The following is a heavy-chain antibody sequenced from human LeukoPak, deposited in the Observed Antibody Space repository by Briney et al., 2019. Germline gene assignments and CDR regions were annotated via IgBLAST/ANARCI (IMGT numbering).Heavy chain of an antibody. Sequence: SVKVSCKASGGTFSSYAIRWVQQAPGQGLEWIGGIIPIFGTANYAQKFQARVTITADESTSTAYMELSSLRSEDTAVYYCATGGGRPYYDFWSGYRDYYYYMDVWGIGTTVTVSS. V-gene: IGHV1-69*13. CDR1: GGTFSSYA. J-gene: IGHJ6*03. CDR3: ATGGGRPYYDFWSGYRDYYYYMDV. D-gene: IGHD3-3*01. CDR2: IIPIFGTA.